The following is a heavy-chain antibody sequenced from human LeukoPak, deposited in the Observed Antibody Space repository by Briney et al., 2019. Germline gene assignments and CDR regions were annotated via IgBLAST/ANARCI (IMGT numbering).Heavy chain of an antibody. CDR3: ARQIGYCSSTSCDVYFDY. CDR2: IDPSDSYT. J-gene: IGHJ4*02. D-gene: IGHD2-2*01. V-gene: IGHV5-10-1*01. CDR1: GYSFTSYW. Sequence: GESLKISCKGSGYSFTSYWISWVRQMPGKGLEWVGRIDPSDSYTNYSPSFQGHVTISGDKSISTAYLQWSSLKASDTALYYCARQIGYCSSTSCDVYFDYWGQGTLVSVSS.